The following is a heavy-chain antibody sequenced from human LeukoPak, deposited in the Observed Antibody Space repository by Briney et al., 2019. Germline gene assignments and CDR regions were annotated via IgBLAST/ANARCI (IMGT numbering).Heavy chain of an antibody. CDR1: GYTLTELS. D-gene: IGHD6-6*01. Sequence: GASVKVSCKVSGYTLTELSMHWVRQAPGKGLEWMGGFDPEDGETIYAQKFQGRVTMTEDTSTDTAYIELSSLRSEDTAVYYCATIRLVAAGPGDDAFDIWGQGTMVTVSS. CDR2: FDPEDGET. V-gene: IGHV1-24*01. CDR3: ATIRLVAAGPGDDAFDI. J-gene: IGHJ3*02.